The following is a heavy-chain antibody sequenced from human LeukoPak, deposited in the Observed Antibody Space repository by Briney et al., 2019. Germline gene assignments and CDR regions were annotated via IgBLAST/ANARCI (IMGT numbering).Heavy chain of an antibody. CDR2: ISGSGGST. V-gene: IGHV3-23*01. CDR1: GFTFSSYA. Sequence: GGSLRLSCAASGFTFSSYAMSWVRQAPGKGLEWVSAISGSGGSTYYADSVKGRFTISRDNSKNTLYLQMSSLRAEDTAVYYCAKTYYYDSSGYAGVDYWGQGTLVTVSS. CDR3: AKTYYYDSSGYAGVDY. D-gene: IGHD3-22*01. J-gene: IGHJ4*02.